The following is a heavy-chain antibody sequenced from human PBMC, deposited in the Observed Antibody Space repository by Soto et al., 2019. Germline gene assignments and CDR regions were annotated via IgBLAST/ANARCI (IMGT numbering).Heavy chain of an antibody. Sequence: SETVSFRCIFSGCSRNDYYWTLIRQPPRKGIEYIGYIYSSXSTNYSSSLKSGVTISLDTSKKQFSLKLTSLTAADTAVYFCPRPSTLLLPRFDSGGQGTLVTVSS. CDR3: PRPSTLLLPRFDS. V-gene: IGHV4-59*01. CDR2: IYSSXST. D-gene: IGHD2-21*02. J-gene: IGHJ4*02. CDR1: GCSRNDYY.